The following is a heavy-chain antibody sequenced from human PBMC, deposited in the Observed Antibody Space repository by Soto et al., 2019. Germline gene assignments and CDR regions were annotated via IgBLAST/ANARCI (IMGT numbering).Heavy chain of an antibody. D-gene: IGHD7-27*01. CDR2: ISSSSSVI. CDR1: GFILSDCA. Sequence: EVQLVESGGGLVQPGGSLRLSCATSGFILSDCAMNWVRQAPGKGLEWVSYISSSSSVIDYADSVKSRFTVSRDNARNSLYLQMNSLRAEDTAVYYCARELSWGSNWYYYMDVWGKGTTVSVSS. V-gene: IGHV3-48*01. J-gene: IGHJ6*03. CDR3: ARELSWGSNWYYYMDV.